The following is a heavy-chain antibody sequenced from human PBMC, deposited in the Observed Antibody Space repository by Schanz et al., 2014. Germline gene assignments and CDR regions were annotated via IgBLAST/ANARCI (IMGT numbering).Heavy chain of an antibody. D-gene: IGHD2-21*01. CDR1: GFTFKNFG. CDR3: AKGQLLSYYFDY. CDR2: IWYDGSNK. Sequence: QVQLVESGGGVVQPGGSLRLSCEASGFTFKNFGMHWVRQTPGKGLEWMAFIWYDGSNKIYADSVKGRFTISRDNSKNTLYLQMNSLRAEDTAVYYCAKGQLLSYYFDYWGQGTLVTVSS. V-gene: IGHV3-30*02. J-gene: IGHJ4*02.